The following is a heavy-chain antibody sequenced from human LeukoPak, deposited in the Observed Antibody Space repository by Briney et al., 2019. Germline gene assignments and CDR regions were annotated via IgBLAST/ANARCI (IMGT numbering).Heavy chain of an antibody. D-gene: IGHD2-2*01. V-gene: IGHV4-59*01. J-gene: IGHJ6*03. CDR2: IYYSGST. CDR3: ARDTLGYCSSTSCPGDYYYYYMDV. Sequence: SETLSLTCTVSGGSISSYYWSWIRQPPGKGLEWIGYIYYSGSTNYNPSLKSRVTISVDTSKNQFSLKLSSVTAADTAAYYCARDTLGYCSSTSCPGDYYYYYMDVWGKGTTVTVSS. CDR1: GGSISSYY.